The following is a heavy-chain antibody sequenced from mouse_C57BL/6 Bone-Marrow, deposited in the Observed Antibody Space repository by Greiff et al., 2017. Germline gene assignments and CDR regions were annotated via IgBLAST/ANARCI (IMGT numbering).Heavy chain of an antibody. CDR1: GFNIKDDY. J-gene: IGHJ2*01. CDR3: TTRMVNFDY. CDR2: IDPENGDT. D-gene: IGHD2-3*01. V-gene: IGHV14-4*01. Sequence: EVKLVESGAELVRPGASVKLSCTASGFNIKDDYMHWVKQRPEQGLEWIGWIDPENGDTEYASKFQGKATITADTSSNTAYLQLSSLTSEDTAVYYCTTRMVNFDYWGQGTTLTVSS.